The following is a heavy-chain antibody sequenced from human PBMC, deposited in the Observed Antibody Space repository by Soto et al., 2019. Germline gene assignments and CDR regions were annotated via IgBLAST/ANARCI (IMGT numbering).Heavy chain of an antibody. J-gene: IGHJ5*02. D-gene: IGHD6-19*01. CDR1: GGSISSYY. CDR3: AATSVAGTFWFDP. CDR2: IYYSGST. V-gene: IGHV4-59*08. Sequence: PSETLSLTCTVSGGSISSYYWSWIRQPPGKGLEWIGYIYYSGSTNYNPSLKSRVTISVDTSKNQFSLKLSSVTAADTAVYYCAATSVAGTFWFDPWGQGTLVTVSS.